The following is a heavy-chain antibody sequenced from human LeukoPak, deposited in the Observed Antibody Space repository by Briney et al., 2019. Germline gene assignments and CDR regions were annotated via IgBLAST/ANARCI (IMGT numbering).Heavy chain of an antibody. CDR2: IYYSGST. CDR3: ARDPETKYYYDSSGYSGAFDI. J-gene: IGHJ3*02. D-gene: IGHD3-22*01. V-gene: IGHV4-39*07. CDR1: GSSIRSSYYY. Sequence: KPSETLSLTCTVSGSSIRSSYYYWGWIRQPPGKGLEWIGSIYYSGSTNYNPSLKSRVTISVDTSKNQFSLKLSSVTAADTAVYYCARDPETKYYYDSSGYSGAFDIWGQGTMVTVSS.